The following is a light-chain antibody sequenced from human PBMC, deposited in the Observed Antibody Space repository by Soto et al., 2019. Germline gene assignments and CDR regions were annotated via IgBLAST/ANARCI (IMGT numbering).Light chain of an antibody. Sequence: EIVMTQSPATLSVSPGERATLSCRASQSVSSKLAWFQQKPGQAPSLLIYDVSTRATGVPVRFSGSGSGTEFTLTINSLQSEDFAVYYCQQYNNWPHTFSQGTKVDIK. J-gene: IGKJ2*01. V-gene: IGKV3-15*01. CDR3: QQYNNWPHT. CDR2: DVS. CDR1: QSVSSK.